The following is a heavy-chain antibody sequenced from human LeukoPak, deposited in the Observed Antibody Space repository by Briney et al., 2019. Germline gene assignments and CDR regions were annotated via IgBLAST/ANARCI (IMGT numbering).Heavy chain of an antibody. V-gene: IGHV3-7*01. CDR3: AREGGY. J-gene: IGHJ4*02. CDR2: IKQDGSEK. Sequence: GGSLRPSCEASGFTFISNWMSWFGKAPGKGLEWVANIKQDGSEKYYVDSVKGRFTISRDNAKNSLYLQMNSLRAEDTAVYYCAREGGYWGQGTLVTVSS. CDR1: GFTFISNW. D-gene: IGHD2-15*01.